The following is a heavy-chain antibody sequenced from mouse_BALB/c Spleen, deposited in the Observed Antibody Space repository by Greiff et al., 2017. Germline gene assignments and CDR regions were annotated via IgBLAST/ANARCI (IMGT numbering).Heavy chain of an antibody. V-gene: IGHV1-12*01. D-gene: IGHD2-10*02. Sequence: LQQPGAELVKPGASVKMSCKASGYTFTSYNMHWVKQTPGQGLEWIGAIYPGNGDTSYNQKFKGKATLTADKSSSTAYMQLSSLTSEDSAVYCGGRRGYGKKDALDYWGQGTSVTVSS. CDR3: GRRGYGKKDALDY. CDR1: GYTFTSYN. J-gene: IGHJ4*01. CDR2: IYPGNGDT.